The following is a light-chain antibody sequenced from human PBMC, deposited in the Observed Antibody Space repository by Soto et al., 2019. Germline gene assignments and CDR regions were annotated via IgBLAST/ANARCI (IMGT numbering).Light chain of an antibody. Sequence: QSVLTQPPSASGTPGQRVTISCSGSSSSIGSNSVNWYQQLPRPAPKVLIYTNSQRPSGVPDRFSGSKSGTSASLAISGRQPEDEADYYCAAWDGSLNVYVFGTGTKLTVL. CDR1: SSSIGSNS. CDR2: TNS. V-gene: IGLV1-44*01. CDR3: AAWDGSLNVYV. J-gene: IGLJ1*01.